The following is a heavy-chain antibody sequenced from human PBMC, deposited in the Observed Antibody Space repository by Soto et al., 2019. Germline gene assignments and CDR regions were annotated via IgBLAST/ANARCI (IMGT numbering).Heavy chain of an antibody. Sequence: PGGSLRLSCVASGFSFRNYEMNWVRQAPGKGLEWLSYISSSGSTMYYADSVKGRFTISRDNAKNSLSLQINSLRAEDTALYYCTRRVKLAIDSWGQGTQVTVSS. CDR3: TRRVKLAIDS. CDR2: ISSSGSTM. D-gene: IGHD6-13*01. V-gene: IGHV3-48*03. J-gene: IGHJ4*02. CDR1: GFSFRNYE.